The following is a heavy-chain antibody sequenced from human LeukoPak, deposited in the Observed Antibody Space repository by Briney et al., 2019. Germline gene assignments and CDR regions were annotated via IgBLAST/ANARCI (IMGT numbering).Heavy chain of an antibody. J-gene: IGHJ6*03. CDR2: IYASGST. CDR3: ARVGTGPTRFGSYYYYYYMDV. V-gene: IGHV4-61*02. Sequence: SETLSLTCTVSGGSISSGSYYWSWIRQPAGKGLEWIGRIYASGSTNYNPSLKSRVTMSVDTSNNQFSLKLSSVTAADTAVYYCARVGTGPTRFGSYYYYYYMDVWGKGTTVAVSS. CDR1: GGSISSGSYY. D-gene: IGHD1-7*01.